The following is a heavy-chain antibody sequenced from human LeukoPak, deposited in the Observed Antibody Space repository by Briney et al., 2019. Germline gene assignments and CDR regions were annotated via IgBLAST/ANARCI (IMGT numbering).Heavy chain of an antibody. CDR2: INPNSGGT. D-gene: IGHD6-19*01. CDR3: ARDHSLVIAVAGTDFDY. CDR1: GYTFTGYY. J-gene: IGHJ4*02. V-gene: IGHV1-2*02. Sequence: ASVKASCKASGYTFTGYYMHWVRQAPGQGLEWMGWINPNSGGTNYAQKFQGRVTMTRDTSISTAYMELSRLRSDDTAVYYCARDHSLVIAVAGTDFDYWGQGTLVTVSS.